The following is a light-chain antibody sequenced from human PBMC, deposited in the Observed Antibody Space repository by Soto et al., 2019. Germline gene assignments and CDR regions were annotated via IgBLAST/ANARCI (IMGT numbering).Light chain of an antibody. Sequence: QSVLTQPPSASGTPGQRVTISCSGSSSNIGSNTVNWYQQLPGTASKLLIYSNNQRPSGVPDRFSGSKSGTSASLAISGLQSEDEADYYCAAWDASLNGVVFGGGTKLTVI. CDR3: AAWDASLNGVV. CDR2: SNN. V-gene: IGLV1-44*01. J-gene: IGLJ2*01. CDR1: SSNIGSNT.